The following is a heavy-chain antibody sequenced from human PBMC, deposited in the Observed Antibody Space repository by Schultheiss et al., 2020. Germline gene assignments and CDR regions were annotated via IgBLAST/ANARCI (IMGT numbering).Heavy chain of an antibody. Sequence: SGPTLVKPTQTLTLTCTFSGFSLSTSGMCVSWIRQPPGKALEWLARIDWDDDKYYSTSLKTRLTISKDTSKNQVVLTMTNMDPVDTATYYCAHETYSSAWYDYWGEGTLVNVCS. CDR3: AHETYSSAWYDY. CDR2: IDWDDDK. CDR1: GFSLSTSGMC. V-gene: IGHV2-70*12. D-gene: IGHD6-19*01. J-gene: IGHJ4*02.